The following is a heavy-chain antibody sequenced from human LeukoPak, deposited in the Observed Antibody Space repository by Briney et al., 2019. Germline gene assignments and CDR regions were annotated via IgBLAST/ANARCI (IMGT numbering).Heavy chain of an antibody. CDR2: ISWNSGSI. Sequence: PGGSLRLSCAASGFTFDDHAMHWVRQAPGKGLEWVSGISWNSGSIGYADSVKGRFTISRDNAKNSLYLQMNSLRAEDTALYYCAKDGRPGIAAAGHFDYWGQGTLVTVSS. CDR3: AKDGRPGIAAAGHFDY. V-gene: IGHV3-9*01. J-gene: IGHJ4*02. CDR1: GFTFDDHA. D-gene: IGHD6-13*01.